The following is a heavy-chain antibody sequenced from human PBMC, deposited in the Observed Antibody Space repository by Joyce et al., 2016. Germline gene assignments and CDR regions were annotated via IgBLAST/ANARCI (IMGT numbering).Heavy chain of an antibody. CDR2: ISSSGGST. J-gene: IGHJ4*02. D-gene: IGHD4-17*01. CDR3: AKDQDYGDYSVDY. V-gene: IGHV3-23*01. Sequence: EVQLLESGGGLVQPGGSLRLSCAASRFAFSSYAMSWVRQAPGKGLEWVSTISSSGGSTYYAYSVKGRFTISRDNSENTLYLQMNSLRAGDTAVYYCAKDQDYGDYSVDYWGQGTLVTVSS. CDR1: RFAFSSYA.